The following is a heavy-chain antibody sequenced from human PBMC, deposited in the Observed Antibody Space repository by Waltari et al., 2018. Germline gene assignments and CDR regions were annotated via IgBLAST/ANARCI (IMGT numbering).Heavy chain of an antibody. Sequence: EVQLVESGGGLVQPGGSLRLSCAASGFTFSSYWMSWVRQAPGKGLEWVANIKQDGSEKYYVDSVKGRFTISRDNAKNSLYLQMNSLKTEDTAVYYCTTDSAAAGTDYWGQGTLVTVSS. V-gene: IGHV3-7*03. CDR3: TTDSAAAGTDY. CDR1: GFTFSSYW. J-gene: IGHJ4*02. D-gene: IGHD6-13*01. CDR2: IKQDGSEK.